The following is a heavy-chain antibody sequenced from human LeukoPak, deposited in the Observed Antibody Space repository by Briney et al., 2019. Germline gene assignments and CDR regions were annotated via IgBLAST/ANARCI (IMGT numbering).Heavy chain of an antibody. CDR1: GFTVSSNY. J-gene: IGHJ4*02. Sequence: GGSLRLSCAASGFTVSSNYMSWVRQAPGKGLEWVSIIYNIGTTYYTDSVKGRFTISRDNSKNTLYLQMNSLRVEDTAMYYCAKAGTQQWLLFVGVYWGQGALVTVSS. D-gene: IGHD6-19*01. V-gene: IGHV3-66*02. CDR2: IYNIGTT. CDR3: AKAGTQQWLLFVGVY.